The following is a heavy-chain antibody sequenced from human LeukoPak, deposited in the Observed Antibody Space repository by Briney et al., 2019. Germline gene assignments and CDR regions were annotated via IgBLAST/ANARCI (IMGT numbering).Heavy chain of an antibody. J-gene: IGHJ4*02. CDR3: AKDFGSSSWYYFDY. Sequence: GGSLRLSCAASGFAFSSYAMSWVRQAPGKGLEWVSAISGSGGSTYYADSVKGRFTISRDNSKNTLYLQMNSLRAEDTAVYYCAKDFGSSSWYYFDYWGQGTLVTVSS. V-gene: IGHV3-23*01. CDR2: ISGSGGST. CDR1: GFAFSSYA. D-gene: IGHD6-13*01.